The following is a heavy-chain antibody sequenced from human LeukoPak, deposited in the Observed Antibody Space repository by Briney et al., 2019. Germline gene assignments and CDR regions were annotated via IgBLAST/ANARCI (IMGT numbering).Heavy chain of an antibody. D-gene: IGHD2-2*01. Sequence: GRSLRLSCAASGITFSSYGMHWVRQAPGKGLEWVAVISYDGSNKYYADSVKGRFTISRDNSKNTLYLQMNSLRAEDTAVYYCARSTAAPIYYYYGMDVWGQGTTVTVSS. J-gene: IGHJ6*02. CDR3: ARSTAAPIYYYYGMDV. CDR1: GITFSSYG. V-gene: IGHV3-30*03. CDR2: ISYDGSNK.